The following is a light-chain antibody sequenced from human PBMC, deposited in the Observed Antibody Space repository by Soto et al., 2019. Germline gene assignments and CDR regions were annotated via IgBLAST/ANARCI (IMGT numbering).Light chain of an antibody. CDR1: SSDVGGHNY. Sequence: QSVLTQPASVSGSPGQPITISCTGTSSDVGGHNYVSWYQQHPGKAPKVMIYDVSNRPSGVSNRFSGSKSGNTASLTISGLQAEDEADYYCNSYTTSSTYVFGTGTKVTVL. J-gene: IGLJ1*01. CDR3: NSYTTSSTYV. V-gene: IGLV2-14*01. CDR2: DVS.